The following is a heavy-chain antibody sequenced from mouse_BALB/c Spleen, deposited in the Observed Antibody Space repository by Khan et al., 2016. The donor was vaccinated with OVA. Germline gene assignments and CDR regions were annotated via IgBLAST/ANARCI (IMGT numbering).Heavy chain of an antibody. CDR2: INYSGGT. CDR1: GYSITSDYA. Sequence: EVQLQESGPGLVKPSQSLSLTCTVTGYSITSDYAWNWIRQFPGNRLEWMGYINYSGGTSFLPSLKSRLSITRDTSKNTFFLQFNSVTPDDSATYYCARLFAYWGQGTLVTVS. V-gene: IGHV3-2*02. CDR3: ARLFAY. J-gene: IGHJ3*01.